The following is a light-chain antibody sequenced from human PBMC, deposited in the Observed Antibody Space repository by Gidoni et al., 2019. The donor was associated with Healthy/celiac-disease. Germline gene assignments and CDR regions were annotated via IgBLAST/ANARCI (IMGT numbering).Light chain of an antibody. CDR1: QRISSW. Sequence: DIQMTQSPSTLSASVGDRVTITCRASQRISSWLAWYQQKPGKAPKLLSYKASRLESGVPSRFSGSGSGTEFTLTISSLQPDDFATYYCQQYKSYWTFGQGTKVEIK. CDR2: KAS. CDR3: QQYKSYWT. J-gene: IGKJ1*01. V-gene: IGKV1-5*03.